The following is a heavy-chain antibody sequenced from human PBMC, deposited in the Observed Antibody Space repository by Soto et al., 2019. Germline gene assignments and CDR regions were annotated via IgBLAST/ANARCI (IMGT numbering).Heavy chain of an antibody. CDR3: ARAVAGSIDY. Sequence: QVQLQQWGAGLLKPSETLSLTCAVYGGSFSGYYWSWIRQPPGKGLEWIGEINHSGSTNYNPSLKSRVTRSVDTSKHQFSLKLSSVTAADTAVYYCARAVAGSIDYWGQGTLVTVSS. V-gene: IGHV4-34*01. CDR1: GGSFSGYY. D-gene: IGHD6-19*01. CDR2: INHSGST. J-gene: IGHJ4*02.